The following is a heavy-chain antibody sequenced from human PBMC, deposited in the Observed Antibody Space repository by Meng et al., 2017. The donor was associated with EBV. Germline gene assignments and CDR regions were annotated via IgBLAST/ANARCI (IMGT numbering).Heavy chain of an antibody. Sequence: QLQLYQSGPGLVKPSXTLSLTCTXAGDSISSRSYYWGWIRQSPGKGLEWIGNVYYSGNSYYNPSLKSRVTISVDTSKNQFYLKLISVTAADTAVYFCARVSFYDYWSGYSFNWFDPWGQGTLVTVSS. CDR2: VYYSGNS. J-gene: IGHJ5*02. CDR1: GDSISSRSYY. D-gene: IGHD3-3*01. V-gene: IGHV4-39*01. CDR3: ARVSFYDYWSGYSFNWFDP.